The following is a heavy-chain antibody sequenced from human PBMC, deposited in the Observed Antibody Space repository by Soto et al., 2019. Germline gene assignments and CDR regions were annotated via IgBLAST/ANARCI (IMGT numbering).Heavy chain of an antibody. CDR3: ARDGGLAEYGMDV. J-gene: IGHJ6*02. CDR1: GFTVSGNY. V-gene: IGHV3-53*02. Sequence: EMQLVETGGDLIQPGGSLRLSCAASGFTVSGNYMSWVRQAPGKGLEWVSVIYSGGSTYYADSVKGRFTISRDNSKNTLYLQMNSLRADDTAVYYCARDGGLAEYGMDVWGQGTTVTVSS. CDR2: IYSGGST. D-gene: IGHD6-13*01.